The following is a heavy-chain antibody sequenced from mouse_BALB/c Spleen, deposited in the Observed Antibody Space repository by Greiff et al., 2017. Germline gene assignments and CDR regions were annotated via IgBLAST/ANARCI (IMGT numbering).Heavy chain of an antibody. J-gene: IGHJ3*01. V-gene: IGHV5-4*02. CDR1: GFTFSDYY. CDR2: ISDGGSYT. Sequence: EVKVVESGGGLVKPGGSLKLSCAASGFTFSDYYMYWVRQTPEKRLEWVATISDGGSYTYYPDSVKGRFTISRDNAKNNLYLQMSSLKSEDTAMYYCARARATLSFAYWGQGTLVTVSA. D-gene: IGHD3-1*01. CDR3: ARARATLSFAY.